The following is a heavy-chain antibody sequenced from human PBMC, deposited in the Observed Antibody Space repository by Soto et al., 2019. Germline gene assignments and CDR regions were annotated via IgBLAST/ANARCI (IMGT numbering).Heavy chain of an antibody. V-gene: IGHV1-69*02. Sequence: QVQLVQSGAEVKKPGSSVKVSCKASGGTFSSYTISWVRQAPGHGLEWMGRIIPSLGIANYAQKFQGRVTIPADKSTSTAYMELSSLRSEDTAVYYCASASMVRGVTPDYFDYWGQGTLVTVSS. CDR3: ASASMVRGVTPDYFDY. CDR2: IIPSLGIA. D-gene: IGHD3-10*01. J-gene: IGHJ4*02. CDR1: GGTFSSYT.